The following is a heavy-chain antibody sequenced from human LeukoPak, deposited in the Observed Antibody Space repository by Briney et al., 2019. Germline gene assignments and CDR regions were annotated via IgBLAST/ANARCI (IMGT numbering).Heavy chain of an antibody. CDR2: INHSGST. D-gene: IGHD5-18*01. V-gene: IGHV4-34*01. CDR3: ARVGTAMVRSYFDY. CDR1: GGSFSGYY. J-gene: IGHJ4*02. Sequence: SETLSLTCAVYGGSFSGYYWSWLRQPPGKGLEWIGEINHSGSTNYNPSLKSRVTISVDTSKNQFSLKLSSVTAADTAVYYCARVGTAMVRSYFDYWGQGTLVTVSS.